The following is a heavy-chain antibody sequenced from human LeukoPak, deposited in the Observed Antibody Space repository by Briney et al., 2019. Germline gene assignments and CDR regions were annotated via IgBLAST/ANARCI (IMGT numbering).Heavy chain of an antibody. CDR2: IYHSGST. CDR3: ARRAYSSGCYWFDP. CDR1: GGSISSYY. J-gene: IGHJ5*02. Sequence: SETLSLTCTVSGGSISSYYWSWIRQPPGKGLEWIGYIYHSGSTNYNPSLKSRVTISVDTSKNQFSLNLSSVTAADTAVYYCARRAYSSGCYWFDPWGQGTLVTVSS. D-gene: IGHD6-19*01. V-gene: IGHV4-59*08.